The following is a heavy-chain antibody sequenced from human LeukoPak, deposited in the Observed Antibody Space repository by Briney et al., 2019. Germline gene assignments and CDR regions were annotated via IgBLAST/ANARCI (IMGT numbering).Heavy chain of an antibody. CDR3: AFSSSCYGDY. V-gene: IGHV3-21*01. CDR1: GFTFSSYT. Sequence: PGGSLRLSCAASGFTFSSYTMNWVGQAPGKGLEGVSSISGSSSYISYADSVKGGFTFYRDNAKTSLYLQMNILRAEDTAVYYCAFSSSCYGDYWGQGTLVTVSS. CDR2: ISGSSSYI. D-gene: IGHD6-13*01. J-gene: IGHJ4*02.